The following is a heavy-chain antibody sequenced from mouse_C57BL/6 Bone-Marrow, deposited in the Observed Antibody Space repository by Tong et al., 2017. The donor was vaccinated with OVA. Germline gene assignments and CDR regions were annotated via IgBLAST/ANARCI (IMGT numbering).Heavy chain of an antibody. Sequence: VQLQQSEAELARPGASVKLSCKASGYTFTSYWMQWVKQRPGQGLEWIGAIYPGDGDTRYTQKFKGKATLTADKSASTACMQLSRYGSEDSAVYYCARAGLDYWGKGTSVSVSS. CDR3: ARAGLDY. CDR2: IYPGDGDT. V-gene: IGHV1-87*01. CDR1: GYTFTSYW. J-gene: IGHJ4*01.